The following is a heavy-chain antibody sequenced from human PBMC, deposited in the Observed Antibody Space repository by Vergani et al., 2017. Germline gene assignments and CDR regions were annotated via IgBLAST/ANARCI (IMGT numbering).Heavy chain of an antibody. CDR3: ASCGTTGNEHPFDY. J-gene: IGHJ4*02. Sequence: QVQLVQSGAEVKKPGSSVKVSCKASGGTFSSYAISWVRQAPGQGLEWMGGIIPIFGTANYAQKFQGRVTITADESTSTAYMELSSLRSEDTAVYYCASCGTTGNEHPFDYWGQGTLVTVSS. V-gene: IGHV1-69*01. CDR1: GGTFSSYA. D-gene: IGHD1-1*01. CDR2: IIPIFGTA.